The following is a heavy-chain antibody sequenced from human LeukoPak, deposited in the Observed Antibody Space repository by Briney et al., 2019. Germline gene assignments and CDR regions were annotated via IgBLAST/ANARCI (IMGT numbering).Heavy chain of an antibody. Sequence: SETLSLTCAVYGGSFSGYYWSWIRQPPGKGLEWIGEINHSGSTNYNPSLKSRVTISVDTSKNQFSLKLSSVTAADTAVYYCASYRGGNFDYWGQGTLVTVSS. CDR3: ASYRGGNFDY. CDR1: GGSFSGYY. CDR2: INHSGST. D-gene: IGHD2-15*01. V-gene: IGHV4-34*01. J-gene: IGHJ4*02.